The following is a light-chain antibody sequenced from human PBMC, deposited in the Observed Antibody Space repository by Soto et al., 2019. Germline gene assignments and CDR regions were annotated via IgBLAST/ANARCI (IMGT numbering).Light chain of an antibody. Sequence: IVLTQSPGTLSLSPEERATLACRASQSVNSTYLACYQQKPGQSPRLLMYGASSRATGSPDRFSGSGSVLDFIFTITRLESEDLAVYYCHQYDSSPFTFGGRTKLEIK. CDR2: GAS. CDR3: HQYDSSPFT. V-gene: IGKV3-20*01. J-gene: IGKJ4*01. CDR1: QSVNSTY.